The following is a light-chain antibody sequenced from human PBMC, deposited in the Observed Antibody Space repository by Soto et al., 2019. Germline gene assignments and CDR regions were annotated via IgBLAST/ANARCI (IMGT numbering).Light chain of an antibody. J-gene: IGKJ1*01. CDR3: QEYDGAQPIT. CDR1: QNFGSTY. CDR2: GAY. Sequence: PGERATLSCRASQNFGSTYLACYHQKRAQAPRLLIYGAYSRATGMPETFSGSGSGTDFTLPISRLETEDFAVSDCQEYDGAQPITFGLGTKVDIK. V-gene: IGKV3-20*01.